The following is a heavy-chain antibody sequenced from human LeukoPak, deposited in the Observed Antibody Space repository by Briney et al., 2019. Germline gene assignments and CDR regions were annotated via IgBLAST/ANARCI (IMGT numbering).Heavy chain of an antibody. CDR2: ISYDGSNK. Sequence: GGSLRLSCAASGFTFSSSAMSWVRQAPGKGLEWVAVISYDGSNKYYADSVKGRFTISRDNSKNTLYLQMNSLRAEDTAVYYCAIPVTTMYFDYWGQGTLVTVSS. CDR3: AIPVTTMYFDY. D-gene: IGHD4-17*01. V-gene: IGHV3-30-3*01. J-gene: IGHJ4*02. CDR1: GFTFSSSA.